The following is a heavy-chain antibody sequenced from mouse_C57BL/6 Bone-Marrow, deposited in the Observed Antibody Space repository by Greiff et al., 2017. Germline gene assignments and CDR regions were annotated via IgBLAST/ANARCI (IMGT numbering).Heavy chain of an antibody. J-gene: IGHJ2*01. D-gene: IGHD1-1*01. V-gene: IGHV14-4*01. CDR2: IDPENGDT. CDR3: TTVVHY. CDR1: GFNINDDY. Sequence: VQLKQSGAELVRPGASVKLSCTASGFNINDDYMHWVKQRPEQGLEWIGWIDPENGDTEYASKFQGKATITAGTYSNTAYLQLSSLTSEDTAVYYCTTVVHYWGQGTTLTVSS.